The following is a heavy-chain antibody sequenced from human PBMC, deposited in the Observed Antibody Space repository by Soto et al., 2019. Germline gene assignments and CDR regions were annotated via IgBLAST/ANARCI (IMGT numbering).Heavy chain of an antibody. CDR3: ARGLITGSHYSGGWYYFDS. Sequence: SETLSLTCTVSGGSISGYYWSWLRQPPGKGLEWIGYIYNIGSTNYNPSLKSRVTMSIHTSNSQFSLELSSVTAADTAVYYCARGLITGSHYSGGWYYFDSWGQGTQVTVSS. CDR1: GGSISGYY. D-gene: IGHD6-19*01. V-gene: IGHV4-59*12. J-gene: IGHJ4*02. CDR2: IYNIGST.